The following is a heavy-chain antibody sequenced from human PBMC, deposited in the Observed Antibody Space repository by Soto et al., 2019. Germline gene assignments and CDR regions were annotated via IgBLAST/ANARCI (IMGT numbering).Heavy chain of an antibody. V-gene: IGHV4-31*03. Sequence: SETLSLTCTVSCGSISSGGYYWTWARQHPGKGLEWIGYIYHTGSTFYNPSLKSRLVISVDTSKNQFSLNLTSMTAADTAVYYCASCYGGNSGLDYWGQGNVVTVSS. J-gene: IGHJ4*02. D-gene: IGHD2-21*02. CDR1: CGSISSGGYY. CDR2: IYHTGST. CDR3: ASCYGGNSGLDY.